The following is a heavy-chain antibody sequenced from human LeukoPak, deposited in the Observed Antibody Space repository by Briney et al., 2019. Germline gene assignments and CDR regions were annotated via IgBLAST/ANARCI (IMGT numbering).Heavy chain of an antibody. CDR1: GFTFSKYW. V-gene: IGHV3-7*05. D-gene: IGHD5-24*01. CDR2: IKQDGSEK. CDR3: ARASDPWLQLT. Sequence: GGSLRLSCAASGFTFSKYWMMWVRQAPGKGLEWVGNIKQDGSEKRYADSVRGRFSISRDNAQTSLYLQMNSLRAEDTAVYYGARASDPWLQLTWGQGTLVTVSS. J-gene: IGHJ5*02.